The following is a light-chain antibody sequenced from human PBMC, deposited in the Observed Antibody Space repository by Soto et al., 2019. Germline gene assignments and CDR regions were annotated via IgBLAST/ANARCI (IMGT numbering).Light chain of an antibody. J-gene: IGKJ1*01. Sequence: AIQMTQSPSSLSASVGDRVTITCRASQGIGTDLGWFQQKPGRAPKLLIFAASTLEGGVPSRFSGSGSGTDFTLTISSLQPEDFATYYCLQDYNYPRTFDQGTKVEIK. V-gene: IGKV1-6*01. CDR1: QGIGTD. CDR3: LQDYNYPRT. CDR2: AAS.